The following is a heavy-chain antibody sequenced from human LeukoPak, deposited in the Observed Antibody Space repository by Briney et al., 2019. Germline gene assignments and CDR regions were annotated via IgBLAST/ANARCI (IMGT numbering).Heavy chain of an antibody. V-gene: IGHV1-8*03. CDR3: ARRGLVAGIYDLVYGFDL. Sequence: ASVKVSCKAAGYSFTTFHINWVRQAPGQGPEWMGWVNPDTGNTGFAQKFQGRVTITQNSPVTTVYMELSSLTSEDTAVYYCARRGLVAGIYDLVYGFDLWGQGTMVTVSS. D-gene: IGHD3/OR15-3a*01. J-gene: IGHJ3*01. CDR1: GYSFTTFH. CDR2: VNPDTGNT.